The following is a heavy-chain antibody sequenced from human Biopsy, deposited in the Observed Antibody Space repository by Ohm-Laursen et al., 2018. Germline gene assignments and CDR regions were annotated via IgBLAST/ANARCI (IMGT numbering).Heavy chain of an antibody. V-gene: IGHV1-18*01. CDR3: AADINVWNVNY. J-gene: IGHJ4*02. CDR1: GYTFTSYG. Sequence: SVKVSCKASGYTFTSYGISWVRQAPGQGLEWMGGFAPENGKTVYAQNFQARVSMTEDTSTDTAYMELRSLRSEDTAVYYCAADINVWNVNYWGQGTQVTVSS. D-gene: IGHD1-1*01. CDR2: FAPENGKT.